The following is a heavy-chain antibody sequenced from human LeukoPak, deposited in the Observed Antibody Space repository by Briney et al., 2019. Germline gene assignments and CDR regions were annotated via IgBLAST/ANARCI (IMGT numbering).Heavy chain of an antibody. CDR3: ASLVTAIPGWFDP. D-gene: IGHD2-21*02. Sequence: PSGTLSLTCAVSGGSISSSNWWSWVRQPPGKGLEWIGEINHSGSTNYNPSLKSRVTISVDTSKNQFSLKLSSVTAADTAVYYCASLVTAIPGWFDPWGQGTLVTVSS. J-gene: IGHJ5*02. CDR2: INHSGST. V-gene: IGHV4-4*02. CDR1: GGSISSSNW.